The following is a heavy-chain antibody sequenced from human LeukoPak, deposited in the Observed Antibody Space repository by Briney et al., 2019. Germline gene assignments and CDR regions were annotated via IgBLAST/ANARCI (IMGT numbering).Heavy chain of an antibody. V-gene: IGHV3-30*18. CDR2: ISYDGSNK. CDR3: AKDSGWVVVVPAAIDY. CDR1: GFTFSSYG. Sequence: GRSLRLSCAASGFTFSSYGMHWVRQAPGKGLEWVAVISYDGSNKYYADSVNGRFTISRDNSKNTLYLQMNSLRAEDTAVYYCAKDSGWVVVVPAAIDYWGQGTLVTVSS. J-gene: IGHJ4*02. D-gene: IGHD2-2*01.